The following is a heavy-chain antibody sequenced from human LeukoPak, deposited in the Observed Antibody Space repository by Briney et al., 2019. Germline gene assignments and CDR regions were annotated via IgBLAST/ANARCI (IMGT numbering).Heavy chain of an antibody. D-gene: IGHD6-19*01. CDR1: GFTFSSYE. CDR2: ISSSGSTI. V-gene: IGHV3-48*03. J-gene: IGHJ4*02. CDR3: ARGVAVAGFDY. Sequence: GGSLRLSCAASGFTFSSYEMNWVRQAPGKGLEWVSYISSSGSTIYYADFVKGRFTISRDNAKNSLYLQMNSLRAEDTAVYYCARGVAVAGFDYWGQGTLVTVSS.